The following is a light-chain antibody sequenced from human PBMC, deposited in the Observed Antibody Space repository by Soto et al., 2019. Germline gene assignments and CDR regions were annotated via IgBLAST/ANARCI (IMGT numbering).Light chain of an antibody. Sequence: EIVLTQSPATLSLSPGERATLSCRASQSVSSYLAWYQQKPGQAPRLLIYDASNRATGIPARFNGSGSGTEFTLTISSLEPEDFAVYYCQQRGDWPLTFGGGSKVEIK. CDR2: DAS. CDR1: QSVSSY. J-gene: IGKJ4*01. CDR3: QQRGDWPLT. V-gene: IGKV3-11*01.